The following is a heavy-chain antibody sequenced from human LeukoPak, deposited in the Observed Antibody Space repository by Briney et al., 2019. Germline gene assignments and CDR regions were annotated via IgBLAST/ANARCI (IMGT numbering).Heavy chain of an antibody. D-gene: IGHD3-22*01. V-gene: IGHV4-4*07. CDR1: GGSISSYY. CDR3: ARALPYYYDSSGYYYSYAFDI. Sequence: PSETLSLTCTVSGGSISSYYWSWIRQPAGKGLEWIGRIYTSGSTNYNPSLKSRVTISVDTSKNQFSLKLSSVTAADTAVYYCARALPYYYDSSGYYYSYAFDIWGQGTMVTASS. J-gene: IGHJ3*02. CDR2: IYTSGST.